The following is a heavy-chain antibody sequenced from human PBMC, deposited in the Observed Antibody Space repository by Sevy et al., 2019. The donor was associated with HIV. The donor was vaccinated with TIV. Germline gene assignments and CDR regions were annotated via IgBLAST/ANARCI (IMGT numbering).Heavy chain of an antibody. J-gene: IGHJ4*02. CDR1: GFTFSSYE. CDR3: ARDLPPSATTVPHFDY. V-gene: IGHV3-48*03. D-gene: IGHD4-17*01. Sequence: GGSLRLSCTASGFTFSSYEMNWVRQAPGKGLEWVSYISNSGSTIHYSDSVKGRFTISRDNAKNSLYIQMNSLRAEDTAVYYCARDLPPSATTVPHFDYWGRGTLVTVSS. CDR2: ISNSGSTI.